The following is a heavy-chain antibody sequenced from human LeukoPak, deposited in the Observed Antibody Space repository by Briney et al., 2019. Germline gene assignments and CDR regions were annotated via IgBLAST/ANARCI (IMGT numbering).Heavy chain of an antibody. D-gene: IGHD1-26*01. J-gene: IGHJ4*02. CDR2: IYYSGST. V-gene: IGHV4-59*12. CDR3: AREGRATTTDY. Sequence: SETLSLTCTVSGGSISSYYWSWIRQPPGKGLGWIGYIYYSGSTNYNPSLKSRVTISVDTSKNQFSLKLSSVTAADTAVYYCAREGRATTTDYWGQGTLVTVSS. CDR1: GGSISSYY.